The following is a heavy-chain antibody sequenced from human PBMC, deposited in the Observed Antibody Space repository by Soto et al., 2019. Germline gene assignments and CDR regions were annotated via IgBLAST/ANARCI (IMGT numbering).Heavy chain of an antibody. D-gene: IGHD3-10*01. V-gene: IGHV6-1*01. J-gene: IGHJ3*01. CDR2: TYYRSKWFH. Sequence: QGQLQQSGPGLGKPSQTLSLTCAISGDSVSSDITSWNWIRQSPSRGLEWLGRTYYRSKWFHDYAASVKSRITINPDTSKNQFSLELNSMTPEDTAVYYCARGNALDVWGQGTVVTVSS. CDR3: ARGNALDV. CDR1: GDSVSSDITS.